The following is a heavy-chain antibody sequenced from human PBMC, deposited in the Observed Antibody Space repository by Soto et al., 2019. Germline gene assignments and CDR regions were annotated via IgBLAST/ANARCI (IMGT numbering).Heavy chain of an antibody. CDR2: IWYDGSNK. Sequence: QVQLVESGGGVVQPGRSLRLSCAASGFTFSSYGMHWVRQAPGKGLEWVAVIWYDGSNKYYADSVKGRFTISRDNSKNTLSLQMNGLRAEDTAVYYCARESGSYSTTQNIDYWGQGTLVTVSS. J-gene: IGHJ4*02. CDR1: GFTFSSYG. CDR3: ARESGSYSTTQNIDY. D-gene: IGHD1-26*01. V-gene: IGHV3-33*01.